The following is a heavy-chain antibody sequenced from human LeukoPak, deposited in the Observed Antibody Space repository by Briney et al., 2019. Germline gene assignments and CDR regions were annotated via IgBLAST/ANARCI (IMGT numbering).Heavy chain of an antibody. D-gene: IGHD3-9*01. CDR3: ARGGDYDILTGYYTGFPSYYFDY. V-gene: IGHV1-69*06. J-gene: IGHJ4*02. CDR1: GGTFSSYA. CDR2: IIPIFGTA. Sequence: ASVKVSCKASGGTFSSYAISWVRQAPGQGLEWMGGIIPIFGTANYAQKFQGRVTITADKSASTAYMELSSLRSEDTAVYYCARGGDYDILTGYYTGFPSYYFDYWGQGTLVTASS.